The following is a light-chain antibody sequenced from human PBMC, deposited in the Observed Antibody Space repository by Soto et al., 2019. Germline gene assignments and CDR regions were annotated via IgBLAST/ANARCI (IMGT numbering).Light chain of an antibody. Sequence: QSALTQPASVSGSPGQSITISCTGTSSDVGGYNYVSWYQQHPGKAPKLMIYEVSNRPSGVSNRFYGYKSGNTASLTISGLQAEDEADYSCRSYTSSSIDYVFGTGTKVTVL. CDR1: SSDVGGYNY. CDR2: EVS. V-gene: IGLV2-14*01. CDR3: RSYTSSSIDYV. J-gene: IGLJ1*01.